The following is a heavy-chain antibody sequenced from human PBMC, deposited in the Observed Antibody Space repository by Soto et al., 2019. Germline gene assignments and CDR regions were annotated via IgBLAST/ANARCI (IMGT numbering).Heavy chain of an antibody. CDR2: IKPDGSQK. V-gene: IGHV3-7*04. CDR3: ARGDYYDSSGPFSDAFAI. D-gene: IGHD3-22*01. J-gene: IGHJ3*02. CDR1: GFTFSTYW. Sequence: EVPLVESGGGLVQPGGSLRLSCAASGFTFSTYWMSWVRQAPGKGLEWVGNIKPDGSQKWYVDSVKGRFTISRDNAKNSLFLQMNSLRAEDTAVYYCARGDYYDSSGPFSDAFAIWGQGTMVTVSS.